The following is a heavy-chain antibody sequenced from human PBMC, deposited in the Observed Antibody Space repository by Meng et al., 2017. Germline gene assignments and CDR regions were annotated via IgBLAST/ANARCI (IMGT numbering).Heavy chain of an antibody. CDR2: INAGNGNT. Sequence: QVQLVQSGAEVKKPVASVKVSCKASGYTFTSYAMHWVRQAPGQRLEWMGWINAGNGNTKYSQKFQGRVTITRDTSASTAYMELSSLRSEDTAVYYCARVLPATIFGVVIDSWFDPWGQGTLVTVSS. V-gene: IGHV1-3*01. CDR3: ARVLPATIFGVVIDSWFDP. J-gene: IGHJ5*02. CDR1: GYTFTSYA. D-gene: IGHD3-3*01.